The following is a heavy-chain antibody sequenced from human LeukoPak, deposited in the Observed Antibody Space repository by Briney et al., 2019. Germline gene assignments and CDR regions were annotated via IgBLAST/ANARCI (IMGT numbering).Heavy chain of an antibody. Sequence: GSLRLSCAASGFTFSSYAMSWVRQAPGKGLEGVSAISSSGASTYYADSVKGRFTISRDNSKNTLFLQMNSLRAEDTAVYYCAKGYTDSFDIWGQGTMVTVSS. J-gene: IGHJ3*02. D-gene: IGHD5-18*01. CDR1: GFTFSSYA. CDR3: AKGYTDSFDI. CDR2: ISSSGAST. V-gene: IGHV3-23*01.